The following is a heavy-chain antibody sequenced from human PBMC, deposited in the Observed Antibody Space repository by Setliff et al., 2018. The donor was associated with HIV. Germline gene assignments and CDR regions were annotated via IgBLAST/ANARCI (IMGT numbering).Heavy chain of an antibody. Sequence: PGGSLRLSCAASGFIVSSFWMNWVRQAPGKGLEWLANINEDGSERNCVDSVKGRFTISKDNAKNSVYLQMNNLKAEDTAVYYCTKGHYTTAGWGQGTLVTVSS. CDR2: INEDGSER. CDR3: TKGHYTTAG. V-gene: IGHV3-7*01. D-gene: IGHD4-4*01. CDR1: GFIVSSFW. J-gene: IGHJ4*02.